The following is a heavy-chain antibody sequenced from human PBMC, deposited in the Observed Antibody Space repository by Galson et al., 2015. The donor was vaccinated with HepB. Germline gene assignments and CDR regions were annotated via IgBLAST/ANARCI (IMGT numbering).Heavy chain of an antibody. V-gene: IGHV5-51*01. CDR1: GYSFTSYW. J-gene: IGHJ4*02. CDR3: ARIELSGYSYGSYYFDY. D-gene: IGHD5-18*01. CDR2: IYPGDSDT. Sequence: QSGAEVKKPGESLKISCKGSGYSFTSYWIGWVRQMPGKGLEWMGIIYPGDSDTGYSPSFQGQVTISADKSISTAYLQWSSLKASDTAMYYCARIELSGYSYGSYYFDYWGQGTLVTVSS.